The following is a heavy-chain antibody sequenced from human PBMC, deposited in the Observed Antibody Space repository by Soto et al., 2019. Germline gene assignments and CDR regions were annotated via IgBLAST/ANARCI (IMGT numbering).Heavy chain of an antibody. CDR3: ARGSYSSNFDY. Sequence: SATLSLTCAVSGASISSSNWWSWVRQPPGKGLEWIGEIYHRGSTNYNPSLKTRVTVSVDKSKNQFSLHLSSVTAADTAVYYCARGSYSSNFDYWGQGTLVTVSS. CDR1: GASISSSNW. V-gene: IGHV4-4*02. J-gene: IGHJ4*02. D-gene: IGHD6-13*01. CDR2: IYHRGST.